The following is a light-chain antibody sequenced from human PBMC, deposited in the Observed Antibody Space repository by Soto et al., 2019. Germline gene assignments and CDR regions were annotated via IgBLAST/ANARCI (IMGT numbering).Light chain of an antibody. J-gene: IGKJ3*01. CDR2: AAS. V-gene: IGKV1-39*01. Sequence: DIQMTQSPSSLSASVGDRVTITCRASQSISSYLNWYQQQQGKAPKLLIYAASSMHSGVPARFSGCECRTYFILTISRLQPEDFATDGCQQSYSTPFTLGPGTTVDIK. CDR3: QQSYSTPFT. CDR1: QSISSY.